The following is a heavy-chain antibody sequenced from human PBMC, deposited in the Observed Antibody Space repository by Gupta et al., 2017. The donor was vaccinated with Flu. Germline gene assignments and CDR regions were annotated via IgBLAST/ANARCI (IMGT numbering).Heavy chain of an antibody. Sequence: EVQLLESGGGLVKPGGSLRLSCAASGFTFSNYAIGWVRQIPGKGLEWVSCISGVRDSTYNSDSLKDRFTISRDNSKSTLFLQMRSLRAEDSALYYCARLALSDSRVGATGPFDYWGPGTQVTVSS. D-gene: IGHD1-26*01. J-gene: IGHJ4*02. CDR3: ARLALSDSRVGATGPFDY. CDR1: GFTFSNYA. CDR2: ISGVRDST. V-gene: IGHV3-23*01.